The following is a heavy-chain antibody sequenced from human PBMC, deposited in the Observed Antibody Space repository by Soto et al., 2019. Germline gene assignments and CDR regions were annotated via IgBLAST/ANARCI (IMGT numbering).Heavy chain of an antibody. D-gene: IGHD6-13*01. CDR2: VRATDETT. Sequence: PGGSXRLSCSSSGFTFIIFSMSWFRQAPGKGLEWVSTVRATDETTSYADSVKGRFTVSRDNSNSTLFLHMNRLRVDDTALYYCAKVSYRSWYFENWGQGTLVTVSS. CDR3: AKVSYRSWYFEN. CDR1: GFTFIIFS. J-gene: IGHJ4*02. V-gene: IGHV3-23*01.